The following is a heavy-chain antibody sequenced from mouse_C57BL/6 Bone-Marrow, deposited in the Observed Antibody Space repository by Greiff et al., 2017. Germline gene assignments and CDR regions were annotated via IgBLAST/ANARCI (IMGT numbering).Heavy chain of an antibody. CDR3: AGQWDVGYPWFAY. V-gene: IGHV5-9*01. J-gene: IGHJ3*01. CDR2: ISGGGGNT. Sequence: EVKLLESGGGLVKPGGSLKLSCAASGFTFSSYTMSWVRQTPEKRLEWVATISGGGGNTYYPDSVKGRFTLSSDNAKNTLYLQMSSLRSEDTALXYGAGQWDVGYPWFAYWGQGTLVTVSA. D-gene: IGHD2-3*01. CDR1: GFTFSSYT.